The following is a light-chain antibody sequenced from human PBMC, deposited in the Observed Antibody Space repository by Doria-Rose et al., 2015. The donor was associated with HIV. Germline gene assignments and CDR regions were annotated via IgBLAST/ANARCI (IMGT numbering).Light chain of an antibody. Sequence: DIHMTQSPSSLSASVGDRVIIACRASQDIRNSLAWYQHKPGLAPKVLLYSASRLESGVPSRFSGSGSGTNYTLTITSLQAEDFATYYCQQYYSTLPYTFGQGTKVEIK. CDR3: QQYYSTLPYT. CDR1: QDIRNS. V-gene: IGKV1-NL1*01. CDR2: SAS. J-gene: IGKJ2*01.